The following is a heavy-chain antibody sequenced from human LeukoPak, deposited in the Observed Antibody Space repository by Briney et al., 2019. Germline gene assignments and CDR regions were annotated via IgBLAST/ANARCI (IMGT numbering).Heavy chain of an antibody. D-gene: IGHD1-7*01. CDR1: GFTFSDYY. CDR3: AKDGRVVTTGTTPRGLEYAFDI. Sequence: GGSLRLSCAASGFTFSDYYMSWIRQAPGKGLEWVSAISGSGGSTYYADSVKGRFTISRDNSKNTLYLQMNSLRAEDTAVYYCAKDGRVVTTGTTPRGLEYAFDIWGQGTMVTVSS. CDR2: ISGSGGST. J-gene: IGHJ3*02. V-gene: IGHV3-23*01.